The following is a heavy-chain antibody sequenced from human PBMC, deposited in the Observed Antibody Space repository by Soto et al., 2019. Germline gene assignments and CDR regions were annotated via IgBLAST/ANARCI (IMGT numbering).Heavy chain of an antibody. CDR3: ARGRNFHFDSSSNWFDP. V-gene: IGHV4-31*03. J-gene: IGHJ5*02. Sequence: SETLSLTCTVTGGSISSGGFFWTWIRQHPERGLEWIGYIYSSASTSYNPSLRSRAIISLDTSKNQFSLRLSSVTGADTAVYYCARGRNFHFDSSSNWFDPWGQGTLVTVSS. CDR1: GGSISSGGFF. D-gene: IGHD3-22*01. CDR2: IYSSAST.